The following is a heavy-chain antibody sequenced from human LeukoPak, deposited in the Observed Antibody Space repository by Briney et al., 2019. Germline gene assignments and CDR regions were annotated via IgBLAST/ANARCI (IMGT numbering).Heavy chain of an antibody. Sequence: GGSLRLSCAASEFSVGSNYMTWVRQAPGKGLEWVSAISGSGGSTYYADSVKGRFTISRDNSKNTLYLQMNSLRAEDTAVYYCAKDMRTYYYDSSGSFDYWGQGTLVTVSS. V-gene: IGHV3-23*01. D-gene: IGHD3-22*01. CDR1: EFSVGSNY. CDR2: ISGSGGST. J-gene: IGHJ4*02. CDR3: AKDMRTYYYDSSGSFDY.